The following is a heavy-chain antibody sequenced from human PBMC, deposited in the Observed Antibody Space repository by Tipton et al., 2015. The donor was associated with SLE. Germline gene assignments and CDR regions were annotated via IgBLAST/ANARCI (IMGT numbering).Heavy chain of an antibody. V-gene: IGHV4-39*07. CDR3: ARRGSGELVVVVAVTGALDY. CDR2: AHYSGIT. Sequence: TLSLTCTVSGGSINSYYWGWIRQPPGKGLEWIGSAHYSGITYYNPSLKSRVTISVDTSKNQLSLRLSSVTAADTAVYYCARRGSGELVVVVAVTGALDYWGQGTLVTVSS. D-gene: IGHD2-15*01. J-gene: IGHJ1*01. CDR1: GGSINSYY.